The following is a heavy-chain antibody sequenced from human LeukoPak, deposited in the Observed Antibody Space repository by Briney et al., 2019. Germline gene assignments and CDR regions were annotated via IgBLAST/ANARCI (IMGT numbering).Heavy chain of an antibody. CDR3: GRDYYPYDSSAYPPFDY. Sequence: PGGSLRLSCAASGFTFSSYEMNWVRQAPGKGLEWVSYISSSSSTIYYADSVKGRFTISRDNAKNSLYLQMNSLRAEDTAVYYCGRDYYPYDSSAYPPFDYWGQGTLVSVSS. CDR1: GFTFSSYE. CDR2: ISSSSSTI. D-gene: IGHD3-22*01. J-gene: IGHJ4*02. V-gene: IGHV3-48*03.